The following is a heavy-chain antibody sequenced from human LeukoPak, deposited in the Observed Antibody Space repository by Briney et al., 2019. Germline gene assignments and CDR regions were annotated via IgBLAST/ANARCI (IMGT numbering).Heavy chain of an antibody. D-gene: IGHD3-22*01. J-gene: IGHJ4*02. CDR3: ARDHLDYYDSSGYPSPSDY. Sequence: ASVKVSCKASGYTFTSYYMHWVRQAPGQGLEWMGIINPSGGSTSYAQKCQGRVTMTRDTSTSTVYMELSSLRSEDTAVYYCARDHLDYYDSSGYPSPSDYWGQGTLVTVSS. CDR1: GYTFTSYY. CDR2: INPSGGST. V-gene: IGHV1-46*01.